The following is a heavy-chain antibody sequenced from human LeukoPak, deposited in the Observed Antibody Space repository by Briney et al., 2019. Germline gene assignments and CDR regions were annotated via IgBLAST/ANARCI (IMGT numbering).Heavy chain of an antibody. Sequence: GGSLRLSCAASGFTSSNYWMTWVRQAPGKGLEWVANIKQDGNEKYYVDSVKGRFTISRDNAKNSLYLQMNSLRAEDTAVYYCASGFDSRFFDKWGQGTLVTVSS. CDR2: IKQDGNEK. CDR3: ASGFDSRFFDK. V-gene: IGHV3-7*01. CDR1: GFTSSNYW. J-gene: IGHJ4*02. D-gene: IGHD3-22*01.